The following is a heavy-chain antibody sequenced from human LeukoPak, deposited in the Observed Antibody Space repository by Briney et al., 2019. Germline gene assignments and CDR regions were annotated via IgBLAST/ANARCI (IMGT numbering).Heavy chain of an antibody. CDR3: ARTRDFWSGFFDY. CDR1: GGSITSDTYY. V-gene: IGHV4-30-2*01. D-gene: IGHD3-3*01. J-gene: IGHJ4*02. CDR2: ILHSGST. Sequence: SETLSLTCDVSGGSITSDTYYWSWIRQPPGKGLEWIGYILHSGSTYHNPSLKSRVTISVDTSKSQFSLKLSSVTAADAAVYYCARTRDFWSGFFDYWGQGTLVTVSS.